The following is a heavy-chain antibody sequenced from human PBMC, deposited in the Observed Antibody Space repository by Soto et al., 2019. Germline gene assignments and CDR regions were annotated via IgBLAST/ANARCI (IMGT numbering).Heavy chain of an antibody. Sequence: GASVKVSCKASGYTFTSYGISWVRQAPGQGLEWMGWISAYNGNTNFAQKLQGRVTLTTDTSTSTAYMELRSLRSDDTAVYYCARHERSGWPGDAFDIWGQGTMVTVSS. CDR2: ISAYNGNT. CDR1: GYTFTSYG. J-gene: IGHJ3*02. CDR3: ARHERSGWPGDAFDI. D-gene: IGHD3-3*01. V-gene: IGHV1-18*04.